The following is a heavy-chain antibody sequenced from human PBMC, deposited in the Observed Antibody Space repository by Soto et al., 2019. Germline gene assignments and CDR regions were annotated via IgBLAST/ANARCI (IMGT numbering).Heavy chain of an antibody. D-gene: IGHD3-22*01. CDR3: ARVGEYYYDSSGYYVGNWFDP. V-gene: IGHV1-18*01. CDR2: ISAYNGNT. Sequence: ASVKGACKASGYTFTRDGISWVRQAPGQGLEWMGWISAYNGNTNYAQKLQGRVTMTTDTSTSTAYMELRSLRSDDTAVYYCARVGEYYYDSSGYYVGNWFDPWGQGTLVTVSS. J-gene: IGHJ5*02. CDR1: GYTFTRDG.